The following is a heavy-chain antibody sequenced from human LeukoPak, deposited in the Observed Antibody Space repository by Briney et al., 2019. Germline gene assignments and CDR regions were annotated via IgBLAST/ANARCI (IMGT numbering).Heavy chain of an antibody. D-gene: IGHD1-26*01. CDR3: VREVVPPTIGGINWFDP. J-gene: IGHJ5*02. V-gene: IGHV1-69*06. CDR1: GGTFSDYA. Sequence: SVKVSCKASGGTFSDYAITWVRQAPGQGPEWMGGITPIFGSTNYAQKFQGRVTFTADKSTNTAYMEVSSLRSEDTAVYYCVREVVPPTIGGINWFDPWGQGTLVTVSS. CDR2: ITPIFGST.